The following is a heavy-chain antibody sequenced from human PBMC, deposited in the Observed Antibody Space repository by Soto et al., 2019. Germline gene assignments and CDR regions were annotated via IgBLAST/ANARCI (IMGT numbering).Heavy chain of an antibody. CDR1: GGTFSSYA. CDR2: IIPIFGTA. V-gene: IGHV1-69*01. Sequence: QVQLVQSGAEVKKPGSSVKVSCKASGGTFSSYAISWVRQAPGQGLEWMGGIIPIFGTANYAQKFQGRVTITADESTSTAYMELSSLRSEDTAVYYCARDEEDGRRGGSGTYRYYYYYNAMDVWGQGTTVTVSS. J-gene: IGHJ6*02. CDR3: ARDEEDGRRGGSGTYRYYYYYNAMDV. D-gene: IGHD3-10*01.